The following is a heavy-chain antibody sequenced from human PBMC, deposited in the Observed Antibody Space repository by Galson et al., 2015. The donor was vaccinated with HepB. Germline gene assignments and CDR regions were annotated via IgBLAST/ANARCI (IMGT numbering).Heavy chain of an antibody. Sequence: SLRLSCAASGFTFSGSAMHWVRQASGKGLEWVGRIRSKANSYATAYAASVKGRFTISRDDSKNTAYLQMNSLKTEDTAVYYCTSPIVVGGRPGYYGMDVWGQGTTVTVSS. D-gene: IGHD2-21*01. CDR2: IRSKANSYAT. CDR1: GFTFSGSA. CDR3: TSPIVVGGRPGYYGMDV. J-gene: IGHJ6*02. V-gene: IGHV3-73*01.